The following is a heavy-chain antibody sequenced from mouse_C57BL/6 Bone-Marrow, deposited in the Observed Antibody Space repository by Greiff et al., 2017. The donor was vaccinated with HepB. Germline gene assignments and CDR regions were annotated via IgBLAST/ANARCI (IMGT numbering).Heavy chain of an antibody. D-gene: IGHD2-4*01. J-gene: IGHJ4*01. V-gene: IGHV1-55*01. CDR2: IYPGSGST. Sequence: QVQLQQPGAELVKPGASVKMSCKASGYTFTSYWITWVKQRPGQGLEWIGDIYPGSGSTNYNEKFKSKATLTVDTSSSTAYMQLSSLTSEDSAGYYCARPTRIGDYYAMDYWGQGTSVTVSS. CDR1: GYTFTSYW. CDR3: ARPTRIGDYYAMDY.